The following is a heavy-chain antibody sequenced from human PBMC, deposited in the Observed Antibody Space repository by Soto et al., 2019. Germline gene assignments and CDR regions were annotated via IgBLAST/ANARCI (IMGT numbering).Heavy chain of an antibody. V-gene: IGHV4-39*01. Sequence: IRQPPGKGLEWIGSIYYSGSTYYNPSLKSRVTISGDTSRDQFSLKLSSVTAADTAVYYCARRGIAAAGTDYWGQGTLVTVS. CDR2: IYYSGST. J-gene: IGHJ4*02. CDR3: ARRGIAAAGTDY. D-gene: IGHD6-13*01.